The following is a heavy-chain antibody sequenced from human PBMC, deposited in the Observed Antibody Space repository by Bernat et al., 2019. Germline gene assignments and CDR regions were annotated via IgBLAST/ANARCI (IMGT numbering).Heavy chain of an antibody. V-gene: IGHV3-21*01. Sequence: EVPLVESGGGLVKPGGSLRLSCAASGFTFSSYSMNWVRQAPGKGLEWVSSISSSSSYIYYADSVKGRFTISRDNAKNSLYLQMNSLRAEDTAVYYCARDLRDIVVVVAVPDAFDIWGQGTMVTVSS. D-gene: IGHD2-15*01. CDR1: GFTFSSYS. J-gene: IGHJ3*02. CDR3: ARDLRDIVVVVAVPDAFDI. CDR2: ISSSSSYI.